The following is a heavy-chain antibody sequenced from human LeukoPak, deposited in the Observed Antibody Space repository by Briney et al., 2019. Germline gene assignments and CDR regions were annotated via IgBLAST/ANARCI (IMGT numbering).Heavy chain of an antibody. Sequence: GGSLRLSCAASGFTFSSYAMHWVRQAPGKGLEWVAVISYDGSNKYYADSVKGRFTISRDDSKNTLYLQMNSLRAEDTAVYYCARGASPYGSGSGYWGQGTLVTVSS. CDR2: ISYDGSNK. CDR1: GFTFSSYA. V-gene: IGHV3-30-3*01. J-gene: IGHJ4*02. CDR3: ARGASPYGSGSGY. D-gene: IGHD3-10*01.